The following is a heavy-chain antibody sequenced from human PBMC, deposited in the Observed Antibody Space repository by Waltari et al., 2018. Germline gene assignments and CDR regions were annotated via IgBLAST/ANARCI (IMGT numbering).Heavy chain of an antibody. V-gene: IGHV3-21*01. J-gene: IGHJ4*02. CDR1: GFTFSSYS. CDR3: ASRGDYHTKDFDY. Sequence: EVQLVESGGGLVKPGGSLRLSCAASGFTFSSYSMNWVRQAPGKGLEWVSSISSSSSYIYYADAVKGRFTISRDNAKNSLYLQMNSLRAEDTAVYYCASRGDYHTKDFDYWGQGTLVTVSS. D-gene: IGHD4-17*01. CDR2: ISSSSSYI.